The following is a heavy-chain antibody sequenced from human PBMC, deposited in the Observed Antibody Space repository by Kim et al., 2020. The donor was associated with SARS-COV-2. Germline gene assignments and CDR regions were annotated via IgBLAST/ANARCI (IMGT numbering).Heavy chain of an antibody. CDR1: GASINTYY. CDR3: ARAGKMGAAITFDF. Sequence: SETLSLTCTVSGASINTYYWSWSRRPPGKGLEWIGYVYYNGDSDYNPFLKSRLTISIDTSKNQFSLKLTSVTAADTAVYYCARAGKMGAAITFDFWGQG. CDR2: VYYNGDS. J-gene: IGHJ4*02. V-gene: IGHV4-59*01. D-gene: IGHD1-26*01.